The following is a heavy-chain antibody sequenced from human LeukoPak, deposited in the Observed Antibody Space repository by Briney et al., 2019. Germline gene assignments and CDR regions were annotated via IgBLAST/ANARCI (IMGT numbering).Heavy chain of an antibody. CDR2: INHSGST. D-gene: IGHD6-19*01. Sequence: SETLSLTCAAYGGSFSGYYWSWIRQPPGKGLEWIGEINHSGSTNYNPSLKSRVTISVDTSKNQFSLKLSSVTAADTAVYYCARGRGIAVAAPGYWGQGTLVTVSS. J-gene: IGHJ4*02. V-gene: IGHV4-34*01. CDR1: GGSFSGYY. CDR3: ARGRGIAVAAPGY.